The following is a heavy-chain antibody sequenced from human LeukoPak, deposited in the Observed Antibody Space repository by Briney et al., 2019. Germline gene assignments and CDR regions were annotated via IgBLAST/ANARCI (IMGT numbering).Heavy chain of an antibody. J-gene: IGHJ4*02. V-gene: IGHV3-23*01. CDR3: AKVLSKGGGYYLTDY. CDR2: ISGSGGST. CDR1: GFTFSSYA. Sequence: GGSLRLSCAASGFTFSSYAMSWVRQAPGKGLEWVSAISGSGGSTYYADSVKGRFTISRDNSKNALYLQMNSLRPEDTAVYYCAKVLSKGGGYYLTDYWGQGTLVTVSS. D-gene: IGHD3-22*01.